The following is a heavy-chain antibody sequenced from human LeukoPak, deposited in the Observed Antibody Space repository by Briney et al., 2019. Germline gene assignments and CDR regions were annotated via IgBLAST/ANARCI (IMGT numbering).Heavy chain of an antibody. CDR3: ASRRSGWPSDAFDI. D-gene: IGHD6-19*01. CDR2: ISPSGENK. CDR1: GFIFGGYT. V-gene: IGHV3-48*01. J-gene: IGHJ3*02. Sequence: PGGSLRLSCAGSGFIFGGYTMNWVRQAPGKGLEWLSYISPSGENKLYADSVKGRFSISRDNAKNSVYLQMDSLRVEDTAVYYCASRRSGWPSDAFDIWGQGTMVTVTS.